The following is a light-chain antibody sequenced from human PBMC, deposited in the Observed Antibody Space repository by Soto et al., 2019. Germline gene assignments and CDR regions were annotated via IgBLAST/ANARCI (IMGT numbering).Light chain of an antibody. V-gene: IGKV1-5*03. CDR2: KAS. CDR1: QSISSW. J-gene: IGKJ1*01. Sequence: DIQMTQSPSTLSASVGDRVTITCRASQSISSWLAWYQQKPGKAPKLLIYKASSLESRVTSRFSGSGSGTEFTLTISSLQPDDFATYYCQQYNSYSRTFGKGTKVEIK. CDR3: QQYNSYSRT.